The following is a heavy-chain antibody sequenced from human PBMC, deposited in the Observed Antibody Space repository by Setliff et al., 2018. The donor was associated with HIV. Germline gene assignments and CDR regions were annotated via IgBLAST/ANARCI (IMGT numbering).Heavy chain of an antibody. CDR1: GGSISSGSHY. V-gene: IGHV4-61*09. CDR2: IHTSGST. Sequence: SETLSLTCTVSGGSISSGSHYWTWIRQPAGKGLEWIGHIHTSGSTNYDLSLMSRVTISVDTSKNQFSLKLSSVTAADAAVYYCATSGYSYAFNWFDPWGQGTLVTVSS. J-gene: IGHJ5*02. CDR3: ATSGYSYAFNWFDP. D-gene: IGHD5-18*01.